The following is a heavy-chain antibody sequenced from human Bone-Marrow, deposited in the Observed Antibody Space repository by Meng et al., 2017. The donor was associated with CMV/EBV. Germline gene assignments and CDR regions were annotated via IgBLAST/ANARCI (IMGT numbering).Heavy chain of an antibody. V-gene: IGHV1-2*02. CDR3: ARIPRGYFDL. Sequence: QVELLLSGAEVEKPGASGKGLCQASGYTFTGYYMHWVRQAPGQGLEWMGWINPNSGGTNYAQKFQGRVTMTRDTSISTAYMELSRLRSDDTAVYYCARIPRGYFDLWGRGTLVTVSS. CDR1: GYTFTGYY. CDR2: INPNSGGT. J-gene: IGHJ2*01.